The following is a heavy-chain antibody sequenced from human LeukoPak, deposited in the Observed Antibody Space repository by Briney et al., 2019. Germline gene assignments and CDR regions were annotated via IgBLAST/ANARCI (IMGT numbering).Heavy chain of an antibody. CDR2: ISSSSSYI. D-gene: IGHD3-10*01. V-gene: IGHV3-21*01. CDR1: GFTFSSYS. J-gene: IGHJ6*02. CDR3: ARDRSVRGAIYPLEYYYYGMDV. Sequence: GGSLRLSCAASGFTFSSYSMNWVRQAPGKGLEWVSSISSSSSYIYYADSVKGRFTISRDNAKNSLYLQMNSLRAEDTAVYYCARDRSVRGAIYPLEYYYYGMDVWGQGTTVTVSS.